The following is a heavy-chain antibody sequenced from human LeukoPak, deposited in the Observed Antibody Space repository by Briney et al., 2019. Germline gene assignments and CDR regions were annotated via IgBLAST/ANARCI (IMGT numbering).Heavy chain of an antibody. J-gene: IGHJ3*02. CDR3: EDGIRDFDWLPPDAFDI. Sequence: PWMSLKLSCSAYGFTFSSSAMHWVRQAPGKGLEYSSGISINGGSTYYADSVKGRFTISRDNSKNTLYFQMSSLRAEDTFFFQAEDGIRDFDWLPPDAFDIWGQGTMVTVSS. CDR1: GFTFSSSA. V-gene: IGHV3-64D*06. CDR2: ISINGGST. D-gene: IGHD3-9*01.